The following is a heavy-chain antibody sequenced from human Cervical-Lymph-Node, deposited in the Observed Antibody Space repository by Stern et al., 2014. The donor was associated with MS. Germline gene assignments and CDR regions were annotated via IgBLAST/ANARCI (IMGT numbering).Heavy chain of an antibody. CDR1: GGTFSSST. V-gene: IGHV1-69*01. Sequence: MQLVESGAEVKKPGSSVKVSCKASGGTFSSSTLRWVRQAPGQGLEWMGGIIPLFGTAKYAQKFQGRVTITADESTSTAYMELSSLRSEDTAVYYCARELSQVLVYWGQGTLVTVSS. CDR2: IIPLFGTA. J-gene: IGHJ4*02. CDR3: ARELSQVLVY.